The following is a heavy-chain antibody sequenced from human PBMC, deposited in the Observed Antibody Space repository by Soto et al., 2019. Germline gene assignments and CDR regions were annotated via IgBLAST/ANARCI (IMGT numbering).Heavy chain of an antibody. CDR3: AKYSYYYDSSGYYPAPGPGYDY. CDR2: ISGSGGST. V-gene: IGHV3-23*01. J-gene: IGHJ4*02. CDR1: GFTFSSYA. D-gene: IGHD3-22*01. Sequence: GGSLRLSCAASGFTFSSYAMSWVRQAPGKGLEWVSAISGSGGSTYYADSVKGRFTISRANSKNTLYLQMNSLRAEDTAVDYGAKYSYYYDSSGYYPAPGPGYDYWGQGTLVTVSS.